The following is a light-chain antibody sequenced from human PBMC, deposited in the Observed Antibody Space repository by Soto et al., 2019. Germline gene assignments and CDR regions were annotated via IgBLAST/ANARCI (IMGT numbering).Light chain of an antibody. CDR2: DVS. Sequence: QSALTQPASVSGSPGQSITISCTGTSSDVGGYNYVSWYQQHPGKAPKLMIYDVSNRPSRVSNRFAGSKSGNTASLTISGHEAEDEADYYCISYTSSSTVVFGGGTKLTVL. J-gene: IGLJ2*01. V-gene: IGLV2-14*01. CDR1: SSDVGGYNY. CDR3: ISYTSSSTVV.